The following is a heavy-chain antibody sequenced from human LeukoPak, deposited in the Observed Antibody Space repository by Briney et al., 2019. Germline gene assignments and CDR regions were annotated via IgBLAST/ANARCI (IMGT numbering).Heavy chain of an antibody. V-gene: IGHV4-34*01. CDR3: AREGLPDYYGSGRYYFDY. CDR1: GGSFSGYY. D-gene: IGHD3-10*01. J-gene: IGHJ4*02. CDR2: INHSGST. Sequence: PSETLSLTCAVYGGSFSGYYWSWIRQPLGKGLEWIGEINHSGSTNYNPSLKSRVTISVDTSKNQFSLKLSSVTAADTAVYYCAREGLPDYYGSGRYYFDYWGQGTLVTVSS.